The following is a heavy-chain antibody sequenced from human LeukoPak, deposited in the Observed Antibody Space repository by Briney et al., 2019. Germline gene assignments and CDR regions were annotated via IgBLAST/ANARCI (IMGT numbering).Heavy chain of an antibody. J-gene: IGHJ4*02. D-gene: IGHD3-10*01. CDR2: ISGSGGST. V-gene: IGHV3-23*01. CDR3: AAGELLNG. CDR1: GFTFNTYP. Sequence: GGSLRLSCTASGFTFNTYPMHWVRQAPGKGLEWVSAISGSGGSTYYADSVKGRFTISRDNSKNTLYLQMNSLRAEDTAVYYCAAGELLNGWGQGTLVTVSS.